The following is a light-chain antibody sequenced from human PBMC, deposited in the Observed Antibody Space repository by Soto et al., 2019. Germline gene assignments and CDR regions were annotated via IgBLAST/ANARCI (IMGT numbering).Light chain of an antibody. J-gene: IGKJ4*01. CDR1: QSVSSD. CDR2: DAS. Sequence: EIVMTQSPATLSVSPGERATLSCRASQSVSSDLAWYQQKPGQAPRLLIYDASTRATGIPVRFSGSGSGTEFNLTISSLQSEDVALYYCQQYNKWPPLTFGGGTKVEI. V-gene: IGKV3-15*01. CDR3: QQYNKWPPLT.